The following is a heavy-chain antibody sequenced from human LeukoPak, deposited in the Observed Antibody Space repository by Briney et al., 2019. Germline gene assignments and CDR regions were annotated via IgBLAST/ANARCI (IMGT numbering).Heavy chain of an antibody. J-gene: IGHJ4*02. V-gene: IGHV3-48*02. D-gene: IGHD5-18*01. CDR1: GFTFSSFG. Sequence: GGSLRLSCAGSGFTFSSFGMNWVRQAPGKGLEWVSYISSSSGTMYYTASVKGRFTISRDNAKSSLYLQMNSLRDEDTAVYYCASGGYDYGRDWGQGTLVTVPS. CDR2: ISSSSGTM. CDR3: ASGGYDYGRD.